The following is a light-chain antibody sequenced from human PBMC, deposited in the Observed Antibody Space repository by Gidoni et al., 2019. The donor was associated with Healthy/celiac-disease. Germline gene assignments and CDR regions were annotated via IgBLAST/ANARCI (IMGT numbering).Light chain of an antibody. J-gene: IGKJ2*01. CDR1: QSVLYSSNNKIY. CDR2: WAS. CDR3: QQYYSTPAYT. Sequence: DIVMTQSPDSLAVSLGERATINCKSSQSVLYSSNNKIYLAWYQQKPGQPPKLLIYWASTRESGVPDRFSGSGSGTDFTLTISSLQAEDVAVYYCQQYYSTPAYTFGQGTKLEIK. V-gene: IGKV4-1*01.